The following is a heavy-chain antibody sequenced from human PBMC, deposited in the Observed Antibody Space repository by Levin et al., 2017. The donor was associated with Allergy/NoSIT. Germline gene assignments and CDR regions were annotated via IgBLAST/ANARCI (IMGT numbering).Heavy chain of an antibody. CDR3: ARDSIMITFGGVIVIGDFDY. J-gene: IGHJ4*02. CDR1: GYTFTSYY. CDR2: INPSGGST. Sequence: ASVKVSCKASGYTFTSYYMHWVRQAPGQGLEWMGIINPSGGSTSYAQKFQGRVTMTRDTSTSTVYMELSSLRSEDTAVYYCARDSIMITFGGVIVIGDFDYWGQGTLVTVSS. D-gene: IGHD3-16*02. V-gene: IGHV1-46*01.